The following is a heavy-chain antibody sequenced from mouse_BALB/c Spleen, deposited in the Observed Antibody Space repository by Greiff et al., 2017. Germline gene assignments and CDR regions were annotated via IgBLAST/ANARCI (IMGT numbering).Heavy chain of an antibody. J-gene: IGHJ2*01. D-gene: IGHD2-4*01. V-gene: IGHV2-3*01. Sequence: LSISKDNSKSQVFLKLNSLQTDDTATYYCAKKDYDGAFDYWGQGTTLTVSS. CDR3: AKKDYDGAFDY.